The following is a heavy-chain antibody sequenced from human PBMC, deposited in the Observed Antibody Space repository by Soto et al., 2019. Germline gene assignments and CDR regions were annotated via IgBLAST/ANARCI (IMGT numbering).Heavy chain of an antibody. CDR1: GFTISSYA. Sequence: QVQLVESGGGVVQPGRSLRLSCAASGFTISSYAMHWVRQAPGKGLEWVAVISYDGSNKYYADSVKGRFTISRDNSKNTLYLQMNSLRAEDTAVYYCARDRRCSGGSCYSRYYYYGMDVWGQGTTVTVSS. D-gene: IGHD2-15*01. CDR3: ARDRRCSGGSCYSRYYYYGMDV. J-gene: IGHJ6*02. V-gene: IGHV3-30-3*01. CDR2: ISYDGSNK.